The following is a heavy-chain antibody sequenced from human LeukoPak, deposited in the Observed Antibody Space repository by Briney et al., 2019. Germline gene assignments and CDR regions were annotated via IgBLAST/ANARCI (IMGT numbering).Heavy chain of an antibody. D-gene: IGHD2-15*01. V-gene: IGHV4-38-2*02. CDR3: ARLTGIGSFFDY. CDR2: IYYSGST. J-gene: IGHJ4*02. Sequence: NSSETLSLTCTVSGYSISSGYYWGWIRQPPGKGLEWIGYIYYSGSTNYNPSLKSRVTISVDTSKNQFSLKLSSVTAADTAVYYCARLTGIGSFFDYWGQGTLVTVSS. CDR1: GYSISSGYY.